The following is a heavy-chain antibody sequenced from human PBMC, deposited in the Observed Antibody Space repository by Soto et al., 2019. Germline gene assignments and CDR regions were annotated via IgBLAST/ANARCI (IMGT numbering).Heavy chain of an antibody. D-gene: IGHD2-15*01. V-gene: IGHV3-11*01. CDR1: GFTFSDYY. CDR3: ARGACSGGSCPDY. Sequence: PGGSLRLSCAASGFTFSDYYMSWIRQAPGKGLEWVSYISSSDSTVYYADSVKGRFTISRDNAKNSLYLQMNSLRAEDTAVYYCARGACSGGSCPDYWGQGTLVTVSS. J-gene: IGHJ4*02. CDR2: ISSSDSTV.